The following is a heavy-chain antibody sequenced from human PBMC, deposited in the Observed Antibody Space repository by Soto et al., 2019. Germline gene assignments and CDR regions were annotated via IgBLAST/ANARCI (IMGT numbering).Heavy chain of an antibody. D-gene: IGHD3-22*01. CDR2: IYHSGST. J-gene: IGHJ4*02. CDR3: ARSDYDDSSGTDY. Sequence: SETLSLTCAVSGGSISSSNWWSWVRQPPGKGLEWIGEIYHSGSTNYNPSLKSRVTISVDKSKNQFSLKLSSVTAADTAVYYCARSDYDDSSGTDYWGQGTLVTVSS. V-gene: IGHV4-4*02. CDR1: GGSISSSNW.